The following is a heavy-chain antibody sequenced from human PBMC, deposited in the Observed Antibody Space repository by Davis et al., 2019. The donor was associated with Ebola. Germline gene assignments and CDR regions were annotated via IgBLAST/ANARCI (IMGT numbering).Heavy chain of an antibody. CDR1: GFRLISYG. V-gene: IGHV3-33*01. Sequence: PGGSLRLSCAASGFRLISYGMHWVRQAPGKGQEWVAVLWHDGINEYYGESVKGRFTVSRDTSKNTVYLQMNNLRAEDTAVYYCTGAISYGWFDPWGQGTLVTVSS. D-gene: IGHD4-17*01. CDR2: LWHDGINE. J-gene: IGHJ5*02. CDR3: TGAISYGWFDP.